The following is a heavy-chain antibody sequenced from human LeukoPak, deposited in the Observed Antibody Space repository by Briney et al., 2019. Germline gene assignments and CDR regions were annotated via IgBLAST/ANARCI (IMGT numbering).Heavy chain of an antibody. V-gene: IGHV1-69*13. J-gene: IGHJ6*02. D-gene: IGHD2-15*01. CDR3: ARSPGDIVVVVAAQFEYYYYYGMDV. Sequence: GASVKVSCKASGGTFSSYAISWVRQAPGQGLEWMGGIIPIFGTANYAQKFQGRVTITADESTSTAYMELSSLRSEDTAVYYCARSPGDIVVVVAAQFEYYYYYGMDVWGQGTTVTVSS. CDR2: IIPIFGTA. CDR1: GGTFSSYA.